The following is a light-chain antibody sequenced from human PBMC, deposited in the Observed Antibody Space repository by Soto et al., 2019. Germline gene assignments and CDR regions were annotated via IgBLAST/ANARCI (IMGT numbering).Light chain of an antibody. CDR3: QHYNTYPWP. J-gene: IGKJ1*01. V-gene: IGKV1-5*03. CDR1: QSISSW. Sequence: DIQMTPSPAILSSSVGDIVTITCRASQSISSWLAWYQQKPGKAPNLLIHKASHLESGVPSRFSGSGSGTEFTLTISSLQPGDFATYYCQHYNTYPWPFGQGTKVDVK. CDR2: KAS.